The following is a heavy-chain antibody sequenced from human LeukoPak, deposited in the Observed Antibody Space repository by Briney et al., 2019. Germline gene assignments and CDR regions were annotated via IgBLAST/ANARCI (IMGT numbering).Heavy chain of an antibody. CDR3: AKDNRVYDYFDY. D-gene: IGHD1-14*01. CDR1: GFTFSSYG. Sequence: GGSLRLSCAASGFTFSSYGMHWVRQAPGKGLEWVAVISYDGSNKYYADSAKGRFTISRDNSKNTLYLQMNSLRAEDTAVYYCAKDNRVYDYFDYWGQGTLVTVSS. CDR2: ISYDGSNK. J-gene: IGHJ4*02. V-gene: IGHV3-30*18.